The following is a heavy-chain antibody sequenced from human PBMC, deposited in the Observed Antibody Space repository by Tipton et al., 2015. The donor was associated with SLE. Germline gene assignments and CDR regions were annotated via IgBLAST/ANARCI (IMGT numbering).Heavy chain of an antibody. CDR3: ATGHFDF. Sequence: TLSLTCSVPGASISSGAIYWSWFRHHPGKGLEWIGYISYSGGTYYNPSLRSRVAVSMDTSRNQFSLRLKSVTAADTAVYYCATGHFDFWGQGRLVTVSS. CDR1: GASISSGAIY. D-gene: IGHD1-1*01. V-gene: IGHV4-31*03. J-gene: IGHJ5*01. CDR2: ISYSGGT.